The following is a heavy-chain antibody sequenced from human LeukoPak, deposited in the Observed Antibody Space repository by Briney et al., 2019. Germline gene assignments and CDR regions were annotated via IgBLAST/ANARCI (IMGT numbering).Heavy chain of an antibody. J-gene: IGHJ4*02. CDR1: GFTFSNYA. V-gene: IGHV3-23*01. CDR2: ISNSGDRT. CDR3: ARGIDY. Sequence: GGSLRLSCAASGFTFSNYAMSWVRQAPGKGLEWVSGISNSGDRTYDADSVKGRFTISRDNAKNSLYLQMNSLRAEDTAVYYCARGIDYWGQGTLVTVSS.